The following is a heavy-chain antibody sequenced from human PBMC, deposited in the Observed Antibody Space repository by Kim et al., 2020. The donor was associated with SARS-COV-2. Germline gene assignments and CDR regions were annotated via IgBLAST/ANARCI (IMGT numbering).Heavy chain of an antibody. CDR3: AKGVQWLNFDS. J-gene: IGHJ4*02. Sequence: TYSTDSVKGRFTISRDNSKSALYLQMSRLRAEDTALYYCAKGVQWLNFDSWGQGTLVTVSS. CDR2: T. D-gene: IGHD6-19*01. V-gene: IGHV3-23*01.